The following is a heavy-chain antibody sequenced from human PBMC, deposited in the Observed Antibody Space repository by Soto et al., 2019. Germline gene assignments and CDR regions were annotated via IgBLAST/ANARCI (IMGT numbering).Heavy chain of an antibody. CDR3: ARDRGGFNYYYYGMDV. Sequence: ASVKVSCKASGYTFTGYYMHWVRQAPGQGLEWMGWINPNSGGTNYAQKFQGRVTMTRDTSISTAYMELSRLRSDDTAVYYCARDRGGFNYYYYGMDVWGQGITVTVSS. J-gene: IGHJ6*02. CDR1: GYTFTGYY. CDR2: INPNSGGT. D-gene: IGHD3-10*01. V-gene: IGHV1-2*02.